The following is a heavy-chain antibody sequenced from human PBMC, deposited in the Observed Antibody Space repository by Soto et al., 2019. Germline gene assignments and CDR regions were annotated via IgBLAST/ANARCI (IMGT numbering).Heavy chain of an antibody. Sequence: QVQLVQSGTEVTKPGSSVQVSCKVSGDTFRSNGISWVRQVPGQGLDWMGGIIPIYGTVNYAMKFLGRVTITADKSTSTEYMELSGLRPEDTGVYYCARDGGVTGMTTLLDSWGQGSVVTVSP. CDR2: IIPIYGTV. V-gene: IGHV1-69*14. CDR1: GDTFRSNG. CDR3: ARDGGVTGMTTLLDS. D-gene: IGHD4-4*01. J-gene: IGHJ5*01.